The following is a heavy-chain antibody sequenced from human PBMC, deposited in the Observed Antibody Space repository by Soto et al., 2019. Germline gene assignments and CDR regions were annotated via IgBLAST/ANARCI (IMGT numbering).Heavy chain of an antibody. CDR1: RYTLADYA. D-gene: IGHD1-26*01. J-gene: IGHJ4*02. V-gene: IGHV3-20*04. CDR2: INWNGGST. CDR3: EREDWELSARD. Sequence: PRRSLTLSCAASRYTLADYAMSWVRQARGKGLEWVSGINWNGGSTGYADSVKGRFTISRDNAKNSLYLQMNSLRAEDTALYYCEREDWELSARDWGQGTLVPAPQ.